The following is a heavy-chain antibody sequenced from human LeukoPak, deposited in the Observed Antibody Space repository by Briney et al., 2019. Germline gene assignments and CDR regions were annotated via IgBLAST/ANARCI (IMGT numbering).Heavy chain of an antibody. V-gene: IGHV4-61*08. Sequence: SETLSLTCSVSGGSVTGGGYYWSWIRQPPGKGLEWIGYIYYSGSTNYNPSLKSRVTISVDTSKNQFSLKLSSVTAADTAVYYCARHNPYSSGWHGEMGVAFDIWGQGTMVTVSS. J-gene: IGHJ3*02. D-gene: IGHD6-19*01. CDR3: ARHNPYSSGWHGEMGVAFDI. CDR2: IYYSGST. CDR1: GGSVTGGGYY.